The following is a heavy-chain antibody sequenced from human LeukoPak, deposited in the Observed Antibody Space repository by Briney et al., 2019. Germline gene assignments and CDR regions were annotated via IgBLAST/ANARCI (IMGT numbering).Heavy chain of an antibody. D-gene: IGHD6-19*01. CDR2: ISYDGSNK. V-gene: IGHV3-30-3*01. J-gene: IGHJ4*02. Sequence: GGSLRLSCAVSGFTFSSYAMHWVSQAPGKGLEWVAVISYDGSNKYYADSVKGRFTISRDNSKNTLYLQMNSLRAEDTAVYYCASCSNRMRGWYGYLDYWGQGTLVTVSS. CDR1: GFTFSSYA. CDR3: ASCSNRMRGWYGYLDY.